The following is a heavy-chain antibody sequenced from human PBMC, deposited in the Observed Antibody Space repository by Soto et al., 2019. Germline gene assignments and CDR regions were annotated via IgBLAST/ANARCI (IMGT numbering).Heavy chain of an antibody. CDR2: INPSGGST. J-gene: IGHJ6*03. Sequence: ASVKVSCKASGYTFTSYYMHWVRQAPGQGLEWMGIINPSGGSTSYAQKFQGRVTMTRDTSTSTVYMELSSLRSEDTAVYYCASTGIPDYDFWSSHPDPKNYYYYYMDVWGKGTTVTVSS. D-gene: IGHD3-3*01. CDR3: ASTGIPDYDFWSSHPDPKNYYYYYMDV. V-gene: IGHV1-46*01. CDR1: GYTFTSYY.